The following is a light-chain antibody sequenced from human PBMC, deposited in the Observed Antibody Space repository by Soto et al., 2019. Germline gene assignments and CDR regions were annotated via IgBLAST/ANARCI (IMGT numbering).Light chain of an antibody. V-gene: IGKV3-15*01. CDR1: QSVGSN. CDR2: GAS. J-gene: IGKJ2*01. Sequence: EIVMTQSPDTLSVSPGERATLSCRASQSVGSNLAWYQQKPGQAPRLLIYGASSRATGIPARFSGSGSGTEFTLTISSLQSEDFAVYYCQQYNKWPPYTFGQGTKLEIK. CDR3: QQYNKWPPYT.